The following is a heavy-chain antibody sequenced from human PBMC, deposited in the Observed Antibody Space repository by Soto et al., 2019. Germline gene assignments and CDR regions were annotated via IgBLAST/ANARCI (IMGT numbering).Heavy chain of an antibody. V-gene: IGHV3-23*01. J-gene: IGHJ4*02. Sequence: VQMLESGGGLVQSGGSLRLSCAASEFTFSNYAMTWVRQAPGKGLEWVSVISSSGDTYYADSVKGRFTISRDNSRNTLYLQMNSLRAEDSAVYYCAKGSGGSQYSGLDYWGQGSLVTVSS. CDR2: ISSSGDT. CDR1: EFTFSNYA. D-gene: IGHD2-15*01. CDR3: AKGSGGSQYSGLDY.